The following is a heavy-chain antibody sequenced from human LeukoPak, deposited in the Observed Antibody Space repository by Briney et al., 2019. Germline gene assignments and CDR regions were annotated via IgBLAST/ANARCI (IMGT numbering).Heavy chain of an antibody. D-gene: IGHD2-8*01. CDR2: ISSSGSTI. Sequence: PGGSLRLSCAASGFTFSDYYTSWIRQAPGKGLEWVSYISSSGSTIYYADSVKGRFTISRGNAKNSLYLQMNSLRAEDTAVYYCARDVPVFYYYYMDVWGKGTTVTVSS. J-gene: IGHJ6*03. CDR1: GFTFSDYY. CDR3: ARDVPVFYYYYMDV. V-gene: IGHV3-11*01.